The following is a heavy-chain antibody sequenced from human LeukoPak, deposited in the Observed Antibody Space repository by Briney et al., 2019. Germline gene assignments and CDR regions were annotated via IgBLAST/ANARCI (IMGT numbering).Heavy chain of an antibody. CDR2: TRNKAHSYTT. CDR3: ARSTVTIDY. D-gene: IGHD4-11*01. V-gene: IGHV3-72*01. Sequence: GGSLRLSCAASGFTFSDDYMDWFRQAPGKGLEWVGRTRNKAHSYTTEYAASVKGRFTISRDDSKNSLYLQMNSLKTEDTAVYYCARSTVTIDYWGQGTLVTVSS. CDR1: GFTFSDDY. J-gene: IGHJ4*02.